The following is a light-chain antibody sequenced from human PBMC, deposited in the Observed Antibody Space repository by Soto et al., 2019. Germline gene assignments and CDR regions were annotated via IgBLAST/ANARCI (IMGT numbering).Light chain of an antibody. V-gene: IGLV2-23*02. CDR1: SSDVGSYNY. CDR3: SSYAGSSTLV. CDR2: DVS. J-gene: IGLJ3*02. Sequence: QSVLTQPASVSGSPGQSITISCTGTSSDVGSYNYVSWYQQHPGKAPKLMIYDVSKRPSGVSNHVSGSKSGNTASLTISGLQAEDEADYYCSSYAGSSTLVFGGGTQLTVL.